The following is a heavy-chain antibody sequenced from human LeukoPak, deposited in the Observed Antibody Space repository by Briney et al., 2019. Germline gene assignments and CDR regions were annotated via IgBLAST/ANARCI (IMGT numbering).Heavy chain of an antibody. V-gene: IGHV3-23*01. CDR3: ASPGNYFYYYNLDV. J-gene: IGHJ6*03. CDR1: GFTFSSYA. Sequence: PGGSLRLSCAASGFTFSSYAMSWVRQAPGKGLEWVSAISGSGGSTYYADSVKGRFTISRDNSKNTLYLQMNSLRTEDTAVYYCASPGNYFYYYNLDVWGKGTTVTVSS. CDR2: ISGSGGST.